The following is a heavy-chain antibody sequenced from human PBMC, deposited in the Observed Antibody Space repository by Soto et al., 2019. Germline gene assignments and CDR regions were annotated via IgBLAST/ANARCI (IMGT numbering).Heavy chain of an antibody. Sequence: EVQLVESGGGLVQPGGSLRLSCAASGFTVSSNYMSWVRQAPGKGLECVSVLYSGGSTYYADSVKGRFTISRDSSKNTLYLHMNSLRADDTAVYYCAREPRNRIAGSTTSEDYWGQGTLVTVSS. CDR3: AREPRNRIAGSTTSEDY. D-gene: IGHD1-7*01. CDR1: GFTVSSNY. V-gene: IGHV3-66*01. CDR2: LYSGGST. J-gene: IGHJ4*02.